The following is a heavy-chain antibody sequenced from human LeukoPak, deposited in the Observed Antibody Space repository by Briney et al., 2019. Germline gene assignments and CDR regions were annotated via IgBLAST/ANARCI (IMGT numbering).Heavy chain of an antibody. Sequence: PGGSLRLSCAASGFTFSSYGMHWVRQAPGKGLEWVAVIWYDGSNKYYADSVKGRFTISRDNSKNTLYLQMNSLRAEDTAVYYCARQSDNYYGSGSYPDYWGQGTLVTASS. CDR1: GFTFSSYG. CDR2: IWYDGSNK. J-gene: IGHJ4*02. D-gene: IGHD3-10*01. V-gene: IGHV3-33*01. CDR3: ARQSDNYYGSGSYPDY.